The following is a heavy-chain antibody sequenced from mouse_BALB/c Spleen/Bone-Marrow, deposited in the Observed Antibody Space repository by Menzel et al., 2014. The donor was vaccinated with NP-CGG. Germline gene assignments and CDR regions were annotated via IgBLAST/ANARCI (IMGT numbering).Heavy chain of an antibody. CDR1: GFSLTSYD. Sequence: QVQLQQSGPGLVQPSQSLYITCTVSGFSLTSYDVHWVRQSPGKGLEWLGGIWSGGSTDYNAAFISRLSISKDNSKSQVFFKMNRLQANDTAIYYCARNGDYAMDYWGQGTSVTVSS. J-gene: IGHJ4*01. V-gene: IGHV2-2*02. CDR3: ARNGDYAMDY. CDR2: IWSGGST.